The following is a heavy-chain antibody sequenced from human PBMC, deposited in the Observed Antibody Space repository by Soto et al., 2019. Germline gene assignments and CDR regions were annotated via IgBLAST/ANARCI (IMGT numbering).Heavy chain of an antibody. V-gene: IGHV3-13*01. CDR1: GFTFNNYD. D-gene: IGHD5-12*01. CDR3: ARDSGYDLTQHGMDV. Sequence: PGESLKISCAASGFTFNNYDMHWVRQATGKGLEWVAVIGAAGDTHYPGSVKGRFTISRENGKNSVYLQMNSLRAGDTAIYYCARDSGYDLTQHGMDVWCQGTRVTVSS. CDR2: IGAAGDT. J-gene: IGHJ6*02.